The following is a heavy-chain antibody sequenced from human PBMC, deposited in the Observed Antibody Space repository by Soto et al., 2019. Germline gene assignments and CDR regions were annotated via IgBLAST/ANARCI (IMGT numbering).Heavy chain of an antibody. V-gene: IGHV3-48*03. CDR1: GFTFSSYE. Sequence: PGGSLRLSCAASGFTFSSYEMNWVRQAPGKGLEWVSYISSSGSTIYYADSVKGRFTISRDNAKNSLYLQMNSLRAEDTAVYYCARDARRWFGELCMDVWGQGTTVTVSS. CDR2: ISSSGSTI. CDR3: ARDARRWFGELCMDV. D-gene: IGHD3-10*01. J-gene: IGHJ6*02.